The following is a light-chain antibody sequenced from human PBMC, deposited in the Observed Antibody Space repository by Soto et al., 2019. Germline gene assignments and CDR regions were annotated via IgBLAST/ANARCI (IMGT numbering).Light chain of an antibody. V-gene: IGKV3D-20*01. J-gene: IGKJ5*01. CDR2: DAS. CDR1: QTVTGRH. CDR3: QQYGTSPQT. Sequence: EVWLTQSPATLSWSPGERAPLSCGASQTVTGRHLAWYPQRTGLAPRLLNFDASTMATATPDRFSGSGSGADFALTISRLEPEDSALYYCQQYGTSPQTFGQGTRLEI.